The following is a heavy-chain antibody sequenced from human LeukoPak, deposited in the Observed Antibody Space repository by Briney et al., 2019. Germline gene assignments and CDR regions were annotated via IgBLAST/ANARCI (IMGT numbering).Heavy chain of an antibody. D-gene: IGHD6-6*01. CDR3: ARDMTSSSSGYFDY. Sequence: PGGSLRLSCAASGFTFSNYAMSWVRQAPGRGLEWVSAISDSGGSTYYADSVKGRFTISRDNAKNSLYLQMNSLRAEDTAVYYCARDMTSSSSGYFDYWGQGTLVTVSS. V-gene: IGHV3-23*01. CDR1: GFTFSNYA. J-gene: IGHJ4*02. CDR2: ISDSGGST.